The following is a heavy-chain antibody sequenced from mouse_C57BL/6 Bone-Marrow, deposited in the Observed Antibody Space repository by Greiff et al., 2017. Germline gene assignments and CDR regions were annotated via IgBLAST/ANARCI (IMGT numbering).Heavy chain of an antibody. D-gene: IGHD2-2*01. J-gene: IGHJ3*01. CDR1: GSTFSSYG. Sequence: EVQLQESGGDLVKPGGSLKLSCAASGSTFSSYGMSWVRQTPDKRLEWVATISSGGSYTYYPDSVKGRFTISRDNAKNTLYLQMSSLKSEDTAMYYCARHRGLRRTYWGQGTLVTVSA. CDR3: ARHRGLRRTY. CDR2: ISSGGSYT. V-gene: IGHV5-6*01.